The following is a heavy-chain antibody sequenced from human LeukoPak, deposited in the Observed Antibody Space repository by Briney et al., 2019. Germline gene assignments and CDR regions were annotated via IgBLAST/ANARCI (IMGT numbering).Heavy chain of an antibody. J-gene: IGHJ3*02. CDR1: GYTFTSYG. V-gene: IGHV1-2*02. D-gene: IGHD5-12*01. CDR2: INPNSGDT. Sequence: ASVKVSCKASGYTFTSYGISWVRQAPGQGLEWMGWINPNSGDTNYAQKFQGRVTMTRDTSISTAYMELSRLRSDDTAVYYCARPKWLRSSSYAFDIWGQGTMVTVSS. CDR3: ARPKWLRSSSYAFDI.